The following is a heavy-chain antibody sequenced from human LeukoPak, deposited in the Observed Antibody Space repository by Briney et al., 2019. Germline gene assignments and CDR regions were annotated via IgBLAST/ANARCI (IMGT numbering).Heavy chain of an antibody. D-gene: IGHD3-22*01. CDR3: AKDRYYDSSGPFDY. CDR1: GFTFDDYA. CDR2: ISWNSGSI. V-gene: IGHV3-9*01. Sequence: GGSLRLSCAASGFTFDDYAMHWVRQAPGKGLEWVSGISWNSGSIGYADSAKGRFTISRDNAKNSLYLQMNSLSAEDTALYYCAKDRYYDSSGPFDYWGQGTLVTVSS. J-gene: IGHJ4*02.